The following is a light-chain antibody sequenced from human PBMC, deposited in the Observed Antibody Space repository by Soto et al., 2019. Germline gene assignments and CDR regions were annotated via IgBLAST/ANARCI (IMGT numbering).Light chain of an antibody. Sequence: QSVLSQPPSASGSPGQLVPISCAGTVSDVGGYNYVSWYQQHPGKVPQLMIYQVSKRPSGVPDRFSASKSDTPASLTISGLQAEDEGDYYCMSYAGGNRFVFGTGTKVTVL. CDR3: MSYAGGNRFV. CDR2: QVS. J-gene: IGLJ1*01. CDR1: VSDVGGYNY. V-gene: IGLV2-8*01.